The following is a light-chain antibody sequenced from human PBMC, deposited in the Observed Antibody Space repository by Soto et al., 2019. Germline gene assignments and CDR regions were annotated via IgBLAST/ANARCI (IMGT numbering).Light chain of an antibody. Sequence: DIQLTQSPSFLSASVGDRVTITCRACQVISSYLAWYQQKPGKAPKLLIYAASTLQSGVPSRFSGSRSGTEFTLTISSLQPEDFATYYCQQLNSYPITFGQGTRLEIK. CDR2: AAS. CDR1: QVISSY. V-gene: IGKV1-9*01. J-gene: IGKJ5*01. CDR3: QQLNSYPIT.